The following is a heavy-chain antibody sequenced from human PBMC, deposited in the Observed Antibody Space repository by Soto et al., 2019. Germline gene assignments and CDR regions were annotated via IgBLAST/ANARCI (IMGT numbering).Heavy chain of an antibody. Sequence: QITLKESGPTLVKPTQTLTLTCTYSGFSLRTTGVGVGWIRQPPGKALEWLGIIYWNDDKRYSPSLKSRFTLTSDISKSQVVLTMTIMDPVDTGTYYCAHTWGLPFDYWGQGTLVIVSS. CDR1: GFSLRTTGVG. V-gene: IGHV2-5*01. CDR3: AHTWGLPFDY. CDR2: IYWNDDK. D-gene: IGHD3-16*01. J-gene: IGHJ4*02.